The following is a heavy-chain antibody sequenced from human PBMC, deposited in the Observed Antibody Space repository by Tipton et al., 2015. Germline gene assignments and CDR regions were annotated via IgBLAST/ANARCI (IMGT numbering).Heavy chain of an antibody. V-gene: IGHV4-4*02. D-gene: IGHD6-6*01. J-gene: IGHJ3*02. Sequence: TLSLTCGVSGASISSSNWWSWVRQPPGKGLEWIGEIYHGGSTNYNPSLKSRVTMSVEMSKNQFSLKLSSVTAADTAVYYCARDRRHSSSSQAFDIWGQGTMVTVSS. CDR2: IYHGGST. CDR3: ARDRRHSSSSQAFDI. CDR1: GASISSSNW.